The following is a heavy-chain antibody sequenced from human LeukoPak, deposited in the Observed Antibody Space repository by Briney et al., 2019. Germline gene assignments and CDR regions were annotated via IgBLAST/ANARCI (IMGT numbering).Heavy chain of an antibody. D-gene: IGHD3-16*02. Sequence: SETLSLTCTVSGGSISSYYWSWIRQPAGKGLEWIGRIYTSGSTNYNPSLKSRVTMSVDTSKNQFSLKLSSATAADTAVCYCARGPSHYDYVWGSYRQNWFDPWGQGTLVTVSS. V-gene: IGHV4-4*07. J-gene: IGHJ5*02. CDR1: GGSISSYY. CDR2: IYTSGST. CDR3: ARGPSHYDYVWGSYRQNWFDP.